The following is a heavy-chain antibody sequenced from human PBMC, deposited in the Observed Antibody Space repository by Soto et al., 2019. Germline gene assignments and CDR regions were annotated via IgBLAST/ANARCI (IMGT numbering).Heavy chain of an antibody. CDR1: GDTFKKFA. V-gene: IGHV1-69*06. CDR3: ARGVVPAAGAAPHYSHYGVDV. CDR2: IIPMFGTT. J-gene: IGHJ6*02. D-gene: IGHD2-2*01. Sequence: QVQLVQSGPEVKKPGSSVKVSCKTSGDTFKKFAISWVRQAPGQGPEWMGGIIPMFGTTKYTQKFQGRVTFTADKSKGTAYMELTSLMSEDTATYFCARGVVPAAGAAPHYSHYGVDVWGQGTTVTVSS.